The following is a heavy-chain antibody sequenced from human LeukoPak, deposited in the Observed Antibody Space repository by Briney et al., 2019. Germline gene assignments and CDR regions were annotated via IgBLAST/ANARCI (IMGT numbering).Heavy chain of an antibody. D-gene: IGHD2-21*02. J-gene: IGHJ5*02. CDR1: GGSISSYY. V-gene: IGHV4-59*01. CDR3: ARHSTVVVTAIYLNWFDP. CDR2: IYYSGST. Sequence: PSETLSLTCTVSGGSISSYYWSWIRQPPGKGLEWIGYIYYSGSTNYNPSLKSRVTISVDTSKNQFSLKLSSVTAADTAVYYCARHSTVVVTAIYLNWFDPWGQGTLVTVSS.